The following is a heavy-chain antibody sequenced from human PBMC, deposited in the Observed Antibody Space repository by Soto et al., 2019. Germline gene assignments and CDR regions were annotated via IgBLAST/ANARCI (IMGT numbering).Heavy chain of an antibody. D-gene: IGHD3-10*01. V-gene: IGHV3-33*01. CDR2: IWYDGSNK. CDR1: GFTFSSYG. CDR3: ARESITMVRGVDY. Sequence: QVQLVESGGGVVQPGRSLRLSCAASGFTFSSYGMHWVRQAPGKGLEWVGVIWYDGSNKYYAESVKGRFTISRDNSKNTLYLQMNTLRAEDTAVYYCARESITMVRGVDYWGQGTLVTVSS. J-gene: IGHJ4*02.